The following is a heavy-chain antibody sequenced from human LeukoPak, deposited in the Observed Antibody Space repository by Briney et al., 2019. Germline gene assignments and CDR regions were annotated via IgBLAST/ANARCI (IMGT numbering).Heavy chain of an antibody. CDR2: ISAYNGNT. CDR3: ARDAQTYYYDSSGYRPFDY. D-gene: IGHD3-22*01. V-gene: IGHV1-18*01. CDR1: GYTFTSYG. Sequence: ASVKVSCKASGYTFTSYGISWVRQAPGQGLEWMGWISAYNGNTNYAQKLQGRVTMTTDTSTSTAYMELRSLRSDDTAVYYCARDAQTYYYDSSGYRPFDYWGRGTLVTVSS. J-gene: IGHJ4*02.